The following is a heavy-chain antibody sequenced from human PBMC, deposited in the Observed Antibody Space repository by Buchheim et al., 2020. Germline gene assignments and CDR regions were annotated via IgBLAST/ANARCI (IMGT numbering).Heavy chain of an antibody. CDR3: ARGGGIDY. J-gene: IGHJ4*02. CDR1: GFTFSSYE. D-gene: IGHD2-15*01. CDR2: ISSGGGTI. V-gene: IGHV3-48*03. Sequence: EVQLVESGGGWVQPGGSLRLSCAASGFTFSSYEMNWARQAPGKGLEWVSYISSGGGTIYYADSVKGRFTISRDNAKNSLSLHLNSLRAEDTAVYYCARGGGIDYWGQGTL.